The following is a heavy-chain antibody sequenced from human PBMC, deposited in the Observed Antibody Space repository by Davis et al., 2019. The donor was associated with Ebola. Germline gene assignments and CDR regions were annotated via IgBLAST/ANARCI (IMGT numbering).Heavy chain of an antibody. CDR1: GFTFDDYG. D-gene: IGHD3-3*01. CDR2: IHWNGRST. Sequence: GESLKISCAASGFTFDDYGMTWVRQAPGKGLEWVSGIHWNGRSTGYADSVKGRFIISRDNSKNTLYLQINSLRAEDTAVYYCAKDQSSSDDDFWSGYYTASYYYYYGMDVWGQGTTVTVSS. V-gene: IGHV3-20*04. J-gene: IGHJ6*02. CDR3: AKDQSSSDDDFWSGYYTASYYYYYGMDV.